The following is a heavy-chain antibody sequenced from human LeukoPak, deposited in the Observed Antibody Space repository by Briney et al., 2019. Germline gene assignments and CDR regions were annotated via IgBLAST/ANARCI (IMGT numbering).Heavy chain of an antibody. D-gene: IGHD2-2*02. Sequence: PSETLSLTCTVSGGSIRNSDYYWGWIRQPPGKGLECIGIIYYSGSINYNPSLKSRVTISVDKAKNQFSLKLSSVTAADTAVYYCAREGPAAILDYWGQGTLVTVSS. CDR2: IYYSGSI. V-gene: IGHV4-39*07. J-gene: IGHJ4*02. CDR3: AREGPAAILDY. CDR1: GGSIRNSDYY.